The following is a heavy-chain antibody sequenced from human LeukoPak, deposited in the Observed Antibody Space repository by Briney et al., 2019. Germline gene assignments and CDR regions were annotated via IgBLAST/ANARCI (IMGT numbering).Heavy chain of an antibody. CDR1: GGSFSGYY. D-gene: IGHD4-23*01. CDR2: INHSGST. V-gene: IGHV4-34*01. Sequence: SETLSLTCAVYGGSFSGYYWSWIRQPPGKGLEWIGEINHSGSTNYNPSLKSRVTISVDTSKNQFSLKLSSVTAADTAVYYCARGPTVTKVVRWFDPWGQGTLVTVSS. CDR3: ARGPTVTKVVRWFDP. J-gene: IGHJ5*02.